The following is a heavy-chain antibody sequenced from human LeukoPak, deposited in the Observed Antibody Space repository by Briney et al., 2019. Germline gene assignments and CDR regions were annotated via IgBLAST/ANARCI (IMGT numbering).Heavy chain of an antibody. CDR1: GFTFSSYG. J-gene: IGHJ5*02. D-gene: IGHD2-15*01. Sequence: GGSLRLSCAASGFTFSSYGMHWVRQAPGKGLEWVAFIRYDGSNKYYADSVKGRFTISRDNSKNTLYLQMNSLRAEDTAVYYCARDYCSGGSCYSAYWFDPWGQGTLVTVSS. V-gene: IGHV3-30*02. CDR2: IRYDGSNK. CDR3: ARDYCSGGSCYSAYWFDP.